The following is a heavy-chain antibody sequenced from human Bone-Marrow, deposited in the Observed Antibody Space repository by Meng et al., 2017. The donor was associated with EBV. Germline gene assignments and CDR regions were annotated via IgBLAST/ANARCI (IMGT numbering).Heavy chain of an antibody. J-gene: IGHJ4*02. V-gene: IGHV4-4*02. Sequence: QGQLQESGPGLVKPSGTLSLTCVVSGGSVSSSNRWSWVRQPPGKGLQWIGEIYHSGSTNYNPSLKSRVTISVDTSKNQFSLKLSSVTAADTAVYYCARPPTGRGSYLDYWGQGTLVTVSS. CDR2: IYHSGST. CDR1: GGSVSSSNR. D-gene: IGHD3-16*01. CDR3: ARPPTGRGSYLDY.